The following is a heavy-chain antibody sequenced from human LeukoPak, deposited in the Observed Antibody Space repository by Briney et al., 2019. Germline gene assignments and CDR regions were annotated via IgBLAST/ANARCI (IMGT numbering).Heavy chain of an antibody. J-gene: IGHJ4*02. CDR2: IYYSGST. CDR1: GGSFSSYY. D-gene: IGHD6-19*01. V-gene: IGHV4-59*01. CDR3: ARGRLARSPYFDY. Sequence: SETLSLTCTVSGGSFSSYYWSWIRQPPGKGLEWIGYIYYSGSTDYNPSLKSRVTISVETSKNYFSLNLSSVTAADTAVYYCARGRLARSPYFDYWGQGTLVTVSS.